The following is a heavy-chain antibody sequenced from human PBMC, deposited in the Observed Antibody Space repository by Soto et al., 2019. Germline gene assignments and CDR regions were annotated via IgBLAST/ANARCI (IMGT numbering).Heavy chain of an antibody. CDR3: ASDSYDILPGFSPFDY. Sequence: PGGSLRLSCAASGFTVSSNYMSWVRQAPGKGLEWVSVIYSGGSTYYADSVKGRFTISRDNSKNTLYLQMNSLRAEDTAVYYCASDSYDILPGFSPFDYWGQGALVTVSS. D-gene: IGHD3-9*01. V-gene: IGHV3-66*01. J-gene: IGHJ4*02. CDR2: IYSGGST. CDR1: GFTVSSNY.